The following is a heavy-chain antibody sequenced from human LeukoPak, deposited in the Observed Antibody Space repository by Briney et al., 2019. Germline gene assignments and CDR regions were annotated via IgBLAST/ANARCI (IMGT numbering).Heavy chain of an antibody. Sequence: SETLSLTCTVSGGSISSYYWSWIRQPPGNGLEWIGYIYYSGSTNYNPSLKSRVTISVDTSENQFSLKLSSVTAADTAVYYCARHSIWAAHFDYWGQGTLVTVSS. D-gene: IGHD7-27*01. CDR3: ARHSIWAAHFDY. V-gene: IGHV4-59*08. CDR2: IYYSGST. J-gene: IGHJ4*02. CDR1: GGSISSYY.